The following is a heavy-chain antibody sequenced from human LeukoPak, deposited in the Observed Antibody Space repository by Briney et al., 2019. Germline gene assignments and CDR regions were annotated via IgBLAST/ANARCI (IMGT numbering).Heavy chain of an antibody. Sequence: GGSLRLSCAASGFTFSSYAMHWVRQAPGKGLEWVAVISYDGSNKYYADSVKGRFTISRDNSKNTLYLQMNSLRAEDTAVYYCARDHTNYYDSSGYPDPLYFDYWGQGTLVTVSS. CDR2: ISYDGSNK. J-gene: IGHJ4*02. V-gene: IGHV3-30*04. CDR1: GFTFSSYA. D-gene: IGHD3-22*01. CDR3: ARDHTNYYDSSGYPDPLYFDY.